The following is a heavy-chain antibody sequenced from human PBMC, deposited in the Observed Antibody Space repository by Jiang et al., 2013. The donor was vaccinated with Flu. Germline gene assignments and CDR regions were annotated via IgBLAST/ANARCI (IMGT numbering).Heavy chain of an antibody. V-gene: IGHV1-69-2*01. D-gene: IGHD3-3*01. Sequence: ESGAEVKKPGATLKISCKVSGYTFTDYYIHWVQQTPGKGLEWMGLVDPEDGETVYAEKFQGRVTISADTSTDIAYMELSSLRSEDTAVYYCATDLSGVVGKMYWGQGTLVTVSS. J-gene: IGHJ4*02. CDR2: VDPEDGET. CDR1: GYTFTDYY. CDR3: ATDLSGVVGKMY.